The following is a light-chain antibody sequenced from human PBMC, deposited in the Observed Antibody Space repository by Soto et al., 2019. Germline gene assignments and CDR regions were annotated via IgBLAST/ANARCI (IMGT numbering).Light chain of an antibody. CDR1: QSISSY. Sequence: DIQMTQSPSSLSASVGDRVTITCRASQSISSYLHWYQQKPGKAPKLRIYAASSLQSGVPSRFSGSGSGTDFPLTISSLQPEDFATYYCQQSYSTPLSFGGGTKVEIK. CDR2: AAS. V-gene: IGKV1-39*01. CDR3: QQSYSTPLS. J-gene: IGKJ4*01.